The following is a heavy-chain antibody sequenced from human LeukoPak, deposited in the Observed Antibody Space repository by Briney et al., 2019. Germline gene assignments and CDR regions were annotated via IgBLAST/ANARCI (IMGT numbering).Heavy chain of an antibody. CDR1: GYTFTGYY. Sequence: XSVKVSCKASGYTFTGYYMHWVRQAPGQGLEWMGWINPNSGGTNYAQKFQGRVTMTRDTSISTAYMELSRLRSDDTAVYYCARGYCSGGSCDLDYWGQGTLVTVSS. CDR2: INPNSGGT. J-gene: IGHJ4*02. V-gene: IGHV1-2*02. D-gene: IGHD2-15*01. CDR3: ARGYCSGGSCDLDY.